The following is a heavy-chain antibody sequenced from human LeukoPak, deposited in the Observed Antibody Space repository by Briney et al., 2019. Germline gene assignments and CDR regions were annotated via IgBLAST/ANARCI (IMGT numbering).Heavy chain of an antibody. Sequence: SETLSLTCAVSGGPLTSYYWSWIRQPPGKGLEWIGYIYYSGSTYYNPSLKSRVTISVDTSKNQFSLKLSSVTAADTAVYYCARVRLPGYLDYWGQGTLVTVSS. CDR3: ARVRLPGYLDY. D-gene: IGHD3-9*01. CDR2: IYYSGST. J-gene: IGHJ4*02. V-gene: IGHV4-59*12. CDR1: GGPLTSYY.